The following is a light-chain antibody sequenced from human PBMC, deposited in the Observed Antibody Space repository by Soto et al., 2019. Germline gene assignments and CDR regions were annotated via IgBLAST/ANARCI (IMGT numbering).Light chain of an antibody. CDR3: QQGTSWPFTT. CDR2: DAS. J-gene: IGKJ5*01. CDR1: QSVRTY. V-gene: IGKV3-11*01. Sequence: EVVLTQSPATLSLSPGERATLSCRASQSVRTYLAWYQQKPGQVPRLLIHDASSRATGIPARFSGSGSVTDFAVTISSLEPEDFAVYYRQQGTSWPFTTFGQGTR.